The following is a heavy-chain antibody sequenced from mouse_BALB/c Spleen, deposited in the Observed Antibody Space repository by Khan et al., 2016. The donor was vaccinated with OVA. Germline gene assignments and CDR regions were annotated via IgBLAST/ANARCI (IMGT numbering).Heavy chain of an antibody. CDR2: INPSTGYT. CDR1: GYTFTTYW. J-gene: IGHJ3*01. Sequence: VQLQESGAELAKPGASVKMSCSASGYTFTTYWMHWVKQRPGQGLEWIGYINPSTGYTEYNQKFKDKVTLTSDESSSTAYMQLNSLTSEDSAASYCASRGFSGIFAYWGRGTLVTVSA. V-gene: IGHV1-7*01. CDR3: ASRGFSGIFAY. D-gene: IGHD1-1*02.